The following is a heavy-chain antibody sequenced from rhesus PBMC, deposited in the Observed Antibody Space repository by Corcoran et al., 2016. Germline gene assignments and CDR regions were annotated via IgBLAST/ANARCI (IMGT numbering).Heavy chain of an antibody. J-gene: IGHJ4*01. CDR2: ISGSGRST. D-gene: IGHD6-25*01. V-gene: IGHV4-92*01. Sequence: QVQLQESGPGGVKPSETLSLTCAVSGGSVSSSNWWSWIRQPPGKGLAWIGRISGSGRSTSYTPSLTSRVTISPGTSKNQFSLKVSSVTAAATAVYYCARVYSGSWNSLDYWRQGVLVTVSS. CDR3: ARVYSGSWNSLDY. CDR1: GGSVSSSNW.